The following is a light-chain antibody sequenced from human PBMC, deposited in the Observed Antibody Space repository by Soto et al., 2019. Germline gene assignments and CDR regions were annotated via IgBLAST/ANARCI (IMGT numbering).Light chain of an antibody. CDR1: QSISNH. CDR3: QQSYSSPPT. J-gene: IGKJ1*01. V-gene: IGKV1-39*01. Sequence: IQMTQSPPSVSSSVEDRVTITCRASQSISNHLNWYQQKPGKAPKLLIFAAFSLQSGVPSRFSGSRSGPDFTLTISSLQPEDFATYYCQQSYSSPPTSGQGAKVDIK. CDR2: AAF.